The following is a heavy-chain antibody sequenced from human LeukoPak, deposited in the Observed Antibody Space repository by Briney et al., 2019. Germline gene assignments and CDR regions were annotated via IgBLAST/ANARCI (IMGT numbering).Heavy chain of an antibody. CDR1: GGSISSYY. Sequence: SETLSLTCTVSGGSISSYYWSWLRQPPGKGLEWIGYIYYSGSTNYNPSLKSRVTISVDTSKNQFSLKLSSVTAADTAVYYCAREDYGDYYWYFDLWGRGTLVTVSS. CDR3: AREDYGDYYWYFDL. D-gene: IGHD4-17*01. V-gene: IGHV4-59*01. CDR2: IYYSGST. J-gene: IGHJ2*01.